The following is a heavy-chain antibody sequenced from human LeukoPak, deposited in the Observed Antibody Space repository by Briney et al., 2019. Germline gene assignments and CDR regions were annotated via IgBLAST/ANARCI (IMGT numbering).Heavy chain of an antibody. J-gene: IGHJ4*02. CDR2: ISNNGGYT. D-gene: IGHD2-15*01. V-gene: IGHV3-23*01. Sequence: GGSLRLSCAASGFTFSSSAMSWVRQAPGKGLEWVSAISNNGGYTYYADSVQGRFTISRDNSKSTLCLQMNRLRAEDTAVYYCAKQLGYCSDGSCYFPYWGQGTLVTVSS. CDR3: AKQLGYCSDGSCYFPY. CDR1: GFTFSSSA.